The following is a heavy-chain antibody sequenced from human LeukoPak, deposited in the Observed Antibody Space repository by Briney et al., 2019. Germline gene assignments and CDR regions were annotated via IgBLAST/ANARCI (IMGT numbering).Heavy chain of an antibody. J-gene: IGHJ4*02. CDR3: ARRLDLLRYFD. Sequence: SETLSLTCTVSGGSISSYYWSWIRQPPGKGLEWIGYIYYSGSTNYNPSLKSRVTISVDTSKNQFSLKLSSVTAADTAVYYCARRLDLLRYFDWGEGTLVTVSS. V-gene: IGHV4-59*08. D-gene: IGHD3-9*01. CDR2: IYYSGST. CDR1: GGSISSYY.